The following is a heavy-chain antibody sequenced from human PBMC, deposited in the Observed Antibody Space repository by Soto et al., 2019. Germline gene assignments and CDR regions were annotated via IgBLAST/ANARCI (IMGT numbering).Heavy chain of an antibody. J-gene: IGHJ4*02. CDR1: GFTFSSYA. V-gene: IGHV3-23*01. Sequence: PGGSLRLSCAASGFTFSSYAMSWVRQAPGKGLEWVSAISGSGGSTYYADSVKGRFTISRDNSKNTLYLQMNSLRAEDTAVYYCAKGIKDHWYSSSWYYFDYWGQGTLVTSPQ. D-gene: IGHD6-13*01. CDR2: ISGSGGST. CDR3: AKGIKDHWYSSSWYYFDY.